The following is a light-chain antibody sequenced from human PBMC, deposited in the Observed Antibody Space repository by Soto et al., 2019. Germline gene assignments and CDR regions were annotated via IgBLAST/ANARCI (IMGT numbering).Light chain of an antibody. J-gene: IGKJ5*01. V-gene: IGKV1-9*01. CDR2: AAS. CDR3: QKLNNFPLT. CDR1: QGISSS. Sequence: DIPFAPSPSFLSSSVVDRVTIPCRASQGISSSLAWYQQKPGEAPRLLIYAASTLQSGVPSRFSGSGYGTEFTLTISSLQPDDFASYYCQKLNNFPLTFGQGTRLEIK.